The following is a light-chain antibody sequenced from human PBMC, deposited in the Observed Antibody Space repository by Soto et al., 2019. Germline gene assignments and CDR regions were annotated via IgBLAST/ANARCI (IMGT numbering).Light chain of an antibody. CDR2: EVT. V-gene: IGLV2-8*01. Sequence: QSALTQPPSASGSPGQSVTISCTGTSSDVGGYDYVSWYQQHPGKAPKLMIYEVTKRPSGFPDRFSGSKSGNTASLTVSGLQAEDEADYYCISYAGSKNFVFGTGTKVTVL. CDR1: SSDVGGYDY. CDR3: ISYAGSKNFV. J-gene: IGLJ1*01.